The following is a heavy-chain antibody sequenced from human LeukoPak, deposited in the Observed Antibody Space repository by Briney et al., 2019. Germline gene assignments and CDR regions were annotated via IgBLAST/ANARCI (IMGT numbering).Heavy chain of an antibody. CDR3: AKGDYYDFDS. Sequence: GGSLRLSCAASRFTFSSCAMTWVRQAPGKGLEWVSRISSSGGGTHYADSVKGRFTISRDNSKNTLYLQMNSLRAEDTAVYYCAKGDYYDFDSWGQGTLVTVSS. CDR1: RFTFSSCA. V-gene: IGHV3-23*01. J-gene: IGHJ5*01. CDR2: ISSSGGGT. D-gene: IGHD3-22*01.